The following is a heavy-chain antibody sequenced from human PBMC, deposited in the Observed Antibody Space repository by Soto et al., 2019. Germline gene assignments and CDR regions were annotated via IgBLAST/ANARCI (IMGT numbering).Heavy chain of an antibody. Sequence: QINLKESGPTLVKPTQTLTLTCSFSGFSLTTAGVGVGWVRQSPGEALEWLALIYWDDDERYSPSLKTRLTITHDTSKNQVVLKMTNLAPVDTATYYCAHSRNLITEDAQVGDFDYWGQGTLVTVSS. V-gene: IGHV2-5*02. CDR1: GFSLTTAGVG. J-gene: IGHJ4*02. CDR3: AHSRNLITEDAQVGDFDY. CDR2: IYWDDDE. D-gene: IGHD3-10*01.